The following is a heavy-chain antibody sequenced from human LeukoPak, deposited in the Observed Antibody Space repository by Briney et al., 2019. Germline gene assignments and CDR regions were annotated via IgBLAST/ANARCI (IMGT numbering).Heavy chain of an antibody. CDR1: GFTFSSYS. J-gene: IGHJ5*02. CDR3: ARDTLLWFGELFGWFDP. CDR2: ISSSSSYI. D-gene: IGHD3-10*01. Sequence: GGSLRLSCAASGFTFSSYSMNWVRQAPGKGLEWVSSISSSSSYIYYADSVKGRFTISRDNAKNSLYLQMNSLRAEDTAVYYCARDTLLWFGELFGWFDPWGQGTLVTVSS. V-gene: IGHV3-21*01.